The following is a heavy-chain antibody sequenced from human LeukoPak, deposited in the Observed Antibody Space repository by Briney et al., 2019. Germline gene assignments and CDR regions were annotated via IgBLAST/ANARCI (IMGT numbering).Heavy chain of an antibody. CDR2: IYPGDSDT. D-gene: IGHD2-2*01. CDR3: ARFQTPAAINDLDY. J-gene: IGHJ4*02. CDR1: GYSFTSYW. Sequence: KPGESLKISCKGSGYSFTSYWIGWVRQMPGKGLEWMGIIYPGDSDTRYSPSFQGQVTISANRSISTAYLQWSSLKASDTAMYYCARFQTPAAINDLDYWGQGTLVTVSS. V-gene: IGHV5-51*03.